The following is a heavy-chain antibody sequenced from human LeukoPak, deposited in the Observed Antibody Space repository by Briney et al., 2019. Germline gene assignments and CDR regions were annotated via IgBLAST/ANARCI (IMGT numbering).Heavy chain of an antibody. CDR2: MNPNSGDT. J-gene: IGHJ6*03. CDR3: ARVHGDYTRLGVYYYYMDV. CDR1: GYTFTSYD. D-gene: IGHD4-17*01. V-gene: IGHV1-8*01. Sequence: ASVKVSCKASGYTFTSYDINWVRQATGQGLEWMGWMNPNSGDTGYAQKLQGRVTMTTDTSTSTAYMELRSLRSDDTAVYYCARVHGDYTRLGVYYYYMDVWGKGTTVTVSS.